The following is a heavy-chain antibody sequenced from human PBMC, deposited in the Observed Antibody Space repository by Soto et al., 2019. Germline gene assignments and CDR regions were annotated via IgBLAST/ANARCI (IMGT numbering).Heavy chain of an antibody. D-gene: IGHD6-19*01. CDR2: INHSGST. V-gene: IGHV4-34*01. CDR1: GGSFRGYY. CDR3: ARDPRIAVAGTAGHYYYYGMDV. Sequence: QVQLQQWGAGLLKPSETLSLTCAVYGGSFRGYYWSWIRQPPGKGLEWIGEINHSGSTNYNPSLKSRVTISVDTSKNQFSLKLSSVTAADTAVYYCARDPRIAVAGTAGHYYYYGMDVWGQGTTVTVSS. J-gene: IGHJ6*02.